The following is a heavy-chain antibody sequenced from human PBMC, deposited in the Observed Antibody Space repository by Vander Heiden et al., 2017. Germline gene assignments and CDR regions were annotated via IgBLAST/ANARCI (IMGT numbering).Heavy chain of an antibody. CDR2: ISAYNGNT. CDR1: GYTFTSDG. Sequence: QVQLVQPGAEVKTPGASVKVSCKASGYTFTSDGISWVRQAPGQGLEWMGWISAYNGNTNYAQKLQGRVTMTTDTSTSTAYMELRSLRSDDTAVYYCARDRTEGSYRPKRFDYWGQGTLVTVSS. CDR3: ARDRTEGSYRPKRFDY. J-gene: IGHJ4*02. V-gene: IGHV1-18*01. D-gene: IGHD3-16*02.